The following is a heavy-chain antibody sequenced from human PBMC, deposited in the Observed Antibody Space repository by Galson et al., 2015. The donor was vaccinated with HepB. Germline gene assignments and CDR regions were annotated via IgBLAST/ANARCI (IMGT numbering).Heavy chain of an antibody. CDR2: IIPILGIA. Sequence: SVKVSCKASGGTFSSYAISWVRQAPGQGLEWMGRIIPILGIANYAQKFQGRVTFTADKSTSTAYMELSSLRSEDTAVYYCASGSYYFNLDYWGQGTLVTVSS. D-gene: IGHD1-26*01. J-gene: IGHJ4*02. V-gene: IGHV1-69*04. CDR1: GGTFSSYA. CDR3: ASGSYYFNLDY.